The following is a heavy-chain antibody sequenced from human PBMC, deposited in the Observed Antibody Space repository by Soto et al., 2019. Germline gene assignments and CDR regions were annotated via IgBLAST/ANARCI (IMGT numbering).Heavy chain of an antibody. CDR3: LYYYDSSGFQVDY. CDR1: VFNFRKAW. CDR2: IKSKTDGGTT. V-gene: IGHV3-15*01. Sequence: PWGSLRLSCSASVFNFRKAWMSWFRQAPGKGLEWVGRIKSKTDGGTTDHGAPVKGRFTISRDDSTNTLYLHMSSLKTEDTAVYYSLYYYDSSGFQVDYWGQGTPVTVSS. J-gene: IGHJ4*02. D-gene: IGHD3-22*01.